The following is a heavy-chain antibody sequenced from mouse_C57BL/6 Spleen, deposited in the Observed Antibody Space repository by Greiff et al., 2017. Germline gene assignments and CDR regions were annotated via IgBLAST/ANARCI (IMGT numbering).Heavy chain of an antibody. J-gene: IGHJ1*03. CDR2: INPNNGGT. V-gene: IGHV1-26*01. CDR1: GYTFTDYY. CDR3: ARKFITTVVGYFEV. D-gene: IGHD1-1*01. Sequence: EVQLQQSGPELVKPGASVKISCKASGYTFTDYYMNWVKQSHGKSLEWIGDINPNNGGTSYNQKFKGKATLTVDKSSSTAYMEHRSLTSEDSAVYYCARKFITTVVGYFEVWGTGTTVTVAS.